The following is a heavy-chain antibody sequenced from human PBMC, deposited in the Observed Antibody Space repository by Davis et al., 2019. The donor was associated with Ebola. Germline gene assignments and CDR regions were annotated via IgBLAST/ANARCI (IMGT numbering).Heavy chain of an antibody. Sequence: GESLKISCSASGFTLSSYAMNWVRQAPGKGLEWVSGMSGSGGSTYYADSVKGRFTISRDNSKNTLYLQMNSLRAEDTAVYYCARARGVTTHWGQGTLVTVSS. J-gene: IGHJ4*02. CDR2: MSGSGGST. V-gene: IGHV3-23*01. CDR3: ARARGVTTH. D-gene: IGHD4-11*01. CDR1: GFTLSSYA.